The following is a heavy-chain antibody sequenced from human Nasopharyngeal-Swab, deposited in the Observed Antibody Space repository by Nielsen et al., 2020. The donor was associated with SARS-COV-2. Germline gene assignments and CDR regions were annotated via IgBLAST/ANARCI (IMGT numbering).Heavy chain of an antibody. CDR3: ARESAVSARRRWFDP. V-gene: IGHV4-4*07. J-gene: IGHJ5*02. Sequence: GSLRLSCTVSGGSISGYYWSWIRQPAGKGLEWIGRIYTSGSTNYNPSLKSRVTMSVDTSKSQFSLKVSSVTAADTAVYYCARESAVSARRRWFDPWGQGTLVTVSS. CDR1: GGSISGYY. CDR2: IYTSGST. D-gene: IGHD6-6*01.